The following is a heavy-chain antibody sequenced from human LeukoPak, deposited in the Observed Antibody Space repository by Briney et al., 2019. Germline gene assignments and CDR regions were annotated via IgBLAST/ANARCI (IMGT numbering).Heavy chain of an antibody. Sequence: PGGSLRLFCAASGFTFSSYAMSWVRQAPGKGLEWVSVISGSGGSTYYADSVKGRFTISRDNSKNTLYQQMNSLRAEDTAVYYCAKHRCTSTSCYTGWFDPWGQGTLVTVSS. CDR1: GFTFSSYA. CDR2: ISGSGGST. CDR3: AKHRCTSTSCYTGWFDP. V-gene: IGHV3-23*01. D-gene: IGHD2-2*02. J-gene: IGHJ5*02.